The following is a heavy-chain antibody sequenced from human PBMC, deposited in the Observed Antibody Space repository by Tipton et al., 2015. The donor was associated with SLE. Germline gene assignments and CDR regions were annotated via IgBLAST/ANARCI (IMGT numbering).Heavy chain of an antibody. J-gene: IGHJ4*02. D-gene: IGHD3-3*01. V-gene: IGHV4-39*07. CDR2: VDYRGKT. Sequence: TLSLTCTVSSGFIDRADWYWAWIRQPPGEGLEWLGSVDYRGKTSYNPSLTSRVSTTLDTSGNQFSLKLTSVTAADTAVYYCARAFYYDFWSSHYNLKGPRTYYFDSWGPGTLVTVSS. CDR1: SGFIDRADWY. CDR3: ARAFYYDFWSSHYNLKGPRTYYFDS.